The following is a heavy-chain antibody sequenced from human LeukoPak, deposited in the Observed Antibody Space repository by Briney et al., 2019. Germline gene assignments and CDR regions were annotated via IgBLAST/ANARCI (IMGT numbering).Heavy chain of an antibody. J-gene: IGHJ4*02. Sequence: GGSLRLSCAASGFTFSSCGMSWVRQAPGKGLEWVSTISATGYNTYYIDSVKGRFTISRDNSKNSLYLQMNSLRTEDTALYYCAKAFYGFWSGYSVTFDSWGQGTLVTVSS. V-gene: IGHV3-23*01. CDR1: GFTFSSCG. D-gene: IGHD3-3*01. CDR3: AKAFYGFWSGYSVTFDS. CDR2: ISATGYNT.